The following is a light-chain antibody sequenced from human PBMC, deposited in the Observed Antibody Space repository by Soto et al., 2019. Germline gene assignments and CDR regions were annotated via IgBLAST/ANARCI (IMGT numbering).Light chain of an antibody. Sequence: DIVMTQSPLSLPVTPGEPASISCRSSQSLLHSNGYNYLYWYLQKPGQSPQLLIYLGSNRASGVPDRFSGSGSGTDFTLKISRVEAEDVLVYYCMQALQNPWTFGQGTKVEIK. CDR1: QSLLHSNGYNY. CDR3: MQALQNPWT. V-gene: IGKV2-28*01. J-gene: IGKJ1*01. CDR2: LGS.